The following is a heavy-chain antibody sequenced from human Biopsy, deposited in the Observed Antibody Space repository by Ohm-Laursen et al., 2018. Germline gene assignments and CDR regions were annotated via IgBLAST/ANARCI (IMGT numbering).Heavy chain of an antibody. D-gene: IGHD6-13*01. CDR3: ARGGRLAASGTGDY. CDR2: INHSGVT. V-gene: IGHV4-34*01. J-gene: IGHJ4*02. Sequence: SDTLSLTCSVYGGSFSGYFLTWIRQPPGRGLEWIGEINHSGVTYYNPSLESRLTNSGDTSRNQFSLRLTSLTAADTAVYYCARGGRLAASGTGDYWGQGTLVTVSS. CDR1: GGSFSGYF.